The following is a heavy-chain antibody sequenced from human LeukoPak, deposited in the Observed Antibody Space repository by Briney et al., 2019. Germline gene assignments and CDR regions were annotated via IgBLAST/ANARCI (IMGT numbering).Heavy chain of an antibody. V-gene: IGHV1-46*01. CDR2: INASGGST. CDR1: GYTFINYY. CDR3: ARSYSGSYYAESGVDY. D-gene: IGHD1-26*01. Sequence: ASVKVSCKASGYTFINYYMHWVRQAPGQGLEWMGIINASGGSTRYAQKFQGRVTMTRDTSTSTVYMELSSLRSEDTAVYYCARSYSGSYYAESGVDYWGQGTLVTVSS. J-gene: IGHJ4*02.